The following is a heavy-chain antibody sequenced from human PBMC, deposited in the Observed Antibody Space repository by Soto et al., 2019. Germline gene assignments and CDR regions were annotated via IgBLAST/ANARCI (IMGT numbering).Heavy chain of an antibody. CDR2: ISSSSSTI. D-gene: IGHD2-15*01. CDR1: GFTFSSYS. Sequence: EVQLVESGGGLVQPGGSLRLSCAASGFTFSSYSMNWVRQAPGKGLEWVSYISSSSSTIYYADSVKGRFTISRDNAKNSLYLQMNSLRAEDTAVYYCARDGGVVAAPFDYWGQGTLLTVSS. J-gene: IGHJ4*02. V-gene: IGHV3-48*01. CDR3: ARDGGVVAAPFDY.